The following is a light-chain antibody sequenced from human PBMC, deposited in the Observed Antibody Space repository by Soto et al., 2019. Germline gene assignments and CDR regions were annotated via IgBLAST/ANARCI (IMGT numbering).Light chain of an antibody. V-gene: IGLV3-9*01. J-gene: IGLJ3*02. Sequence: SYELTQPLSVSVAPGQTARITCRGNNIGSKNVHWYQQKPGQAPVLVIYRDRNRPSGIPERFSGSNSGNTATLTISRAQAGDEAGYYCQVWDSSTAWVFGGGTKLTVL. CDR2: RDR. CDR3: QVWDSSTAWV. CDR1: NIGSKN.